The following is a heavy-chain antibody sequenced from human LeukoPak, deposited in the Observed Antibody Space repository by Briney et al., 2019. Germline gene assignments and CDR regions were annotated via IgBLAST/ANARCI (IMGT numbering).Heavy chain of an antibody. D-gene: IGHD3-10*01. J-gene: IGHJ5*02. V-gene: IGHV1-69*13. Sequence: SVKVSCKASGYTFTSYYMHWVRQAPGQGLEWMGGIIPIFGTANYAQRFQGRVTITADESTSTAYMELSSLRSEDTAVYYCARGGGLLWFGELLFNWFDPWGQGTLVTVSS. CDR1: GYTFTSYY. CDR3: ARGGGLLWFGELLFNWFDP. CDR2: IIPIFGTA.